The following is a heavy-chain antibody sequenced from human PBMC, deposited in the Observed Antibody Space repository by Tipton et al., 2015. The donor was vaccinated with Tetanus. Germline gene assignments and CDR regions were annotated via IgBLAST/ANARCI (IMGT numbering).Heavy chain of an antibody. V-gene: IGHV4-31*03. J-gene: IGHJ6*02. CDR1: GGSISSSRHY. CDR2: VYYSGTT. CDR3: ARDAGSTYAMDV. Sequence: TLSLTCTVSGGSISSSRHYWTGIRQRPGKGLEWIGYVYYSGTTYFDLSLQSRLTLSVDTSRNLFSLKLTSVTAADTGIYYCARDAGSTYAMDVSGQGTAVAVSS.